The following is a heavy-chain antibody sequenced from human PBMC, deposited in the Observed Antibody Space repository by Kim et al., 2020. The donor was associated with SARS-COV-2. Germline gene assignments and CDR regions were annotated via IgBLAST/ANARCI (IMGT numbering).Heavy chain of an antibody. D-gene: IGHD3-3*01. J-gene: IGHJ6*02. Sequence: ASVKVSCKASGYTFTSYGISWVRQAPGQGLEWMGWISAYNGNTNYAQKLQGRVTMTTDTSTSTAYMELRSLRSDDTAVYYCARERLRSLYYGMDVWGQGTTVTVSS. CDR1: GYTFTSYG. CDR2: ISAYNGNT. V-gene: IGHV1-18*01. CDR3: ARERLRSLYYGMDV.